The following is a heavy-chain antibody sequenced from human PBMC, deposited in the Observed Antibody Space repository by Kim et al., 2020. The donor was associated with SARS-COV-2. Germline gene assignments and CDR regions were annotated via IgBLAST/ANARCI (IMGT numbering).Heavy chain of an antibody. Sequence: ADSVKCRFIISRDNAKNTVYLQMNSLTAEDTAVYFCARGYCSGGSCYESYWGQGILVTVSS. D-gene: IGHD2-15*01. J-gene: IGHJ4*02. CDR3: ARGYCSGGSCYESY. V-gene: IGHV3-74*01.